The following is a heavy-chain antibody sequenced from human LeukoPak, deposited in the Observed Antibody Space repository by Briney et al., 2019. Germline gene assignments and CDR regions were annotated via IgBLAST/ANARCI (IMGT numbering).Heavy chain of an antibody. J-gene: IGHJ4*02. Sequence: GGSLRLSCGASGFSFDSHTFNWIRQAPGKGLEWVSSISSVSTYISYADSVKGRFTISRDNAKNSLYLRMTGLTVDDTAVYYCAKPVAGTGYFDYWGQGTLVTVSS. CDR3: AKPVAGTGYFDY. CDR1: GFSFDSHT. V-gene: IGHV3-21*04. D-gene: IGHD6-19*01. CDR2: ISSVSTYI.